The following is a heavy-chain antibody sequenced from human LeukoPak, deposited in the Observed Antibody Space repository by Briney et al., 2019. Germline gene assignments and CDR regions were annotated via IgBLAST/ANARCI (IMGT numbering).Heavy chain of an antibody. CDR2: VDYSGTI. J-gene: IGHJ4*02. D-gene: IGHD6-19*01. CDR3: ARGRLARIPYFDS. CDR1: GGSISSGSHF. Sequence: SQTLSLTCSVFGGSISSGSHFWSCIRQLPGKALEWLGYVDYSGTIYYNSSLESRLTLSVDTSNNQFSLDLRSMTAADTAVYYCARGRLARIPYFDSWGQGALVAVSS. V-gene: IGHV4-31*03.